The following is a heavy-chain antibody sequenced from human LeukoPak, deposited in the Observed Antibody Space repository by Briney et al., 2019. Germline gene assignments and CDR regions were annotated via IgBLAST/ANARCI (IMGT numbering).Heavy chain of an antibody. D-gene: IGHD2-2*01. CDR3: ARADCTVASCYAWRDAFHI. CDR1: GGSISSYY. Sequence: SETLSLTCTVSGGSISSYYWSWIRQPPGKGLEWIGYVYYTGSTNYNPSLQSRVSISVDTSKNLFPLRLSSVTAADTAVYYCARADCTVASCYAWRDAFHIWGQGTMVSVSS. CDR2: VYYTGST. V-gene: IGHV4-59*01. J-gene: IGHJ3*02.